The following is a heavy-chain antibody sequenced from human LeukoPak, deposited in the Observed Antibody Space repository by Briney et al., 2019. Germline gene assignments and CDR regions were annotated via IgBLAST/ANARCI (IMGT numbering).Heavy chain of an antibody. CDR2: ISAYNGNT. V-gene: IGHV1-18*01. Sequence: GASVKVSCKASGYTFTSYGISWVRQAPGQGLEWMGWISAYNGNTNYAQKLQGRVTMTTDTSTSTAYMELRSLRSDDTAAYYCARTGVYSNYYYYYMDVWGKGTTVTISS. CDR3: ARTGVYSNYYYYYMDV. CDR1: GYTFTSYG. D-gene: IGHD4-11*01. J-gene: IGHJ6*03.